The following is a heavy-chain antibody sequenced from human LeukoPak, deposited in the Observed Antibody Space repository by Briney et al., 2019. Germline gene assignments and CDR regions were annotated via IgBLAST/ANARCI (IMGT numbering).Heavy chain of an antibody. D-gene: IGHD2-15*01. CDR3: ARVPYCSGGSCYSGPGYYGMDV. CDR2: IYHSGST. V-gene: IGHV4-4*02. CDR1: GGSISSSNW. Sequence: SETLSLTCAVSGGSISSSNWWSWVRQPPGKGLEWIGEIYHSGSTNYNPSLKSRVTISVDKSKNQFSLKLSSVTAADTAVYYCARVPYCSGGSCYSGPGYYGMDVWGQGTTVTVSS. J-gene: IGHJ6*02.